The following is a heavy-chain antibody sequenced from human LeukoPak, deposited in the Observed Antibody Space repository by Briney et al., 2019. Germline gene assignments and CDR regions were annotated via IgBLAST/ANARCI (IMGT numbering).Heavy chain of an antibody. D-gene: IGHD2-21*02. V-gene: IGHV3-23*01. J-gene: IGHJ4*02. CDR1: GFTFSAYS. Sequence: GGSLRLSCVASGFTFSAYSMTWVRQAPGKGLDWVSSISVSGGGTHCADSVRGRFTISRDNSKNTLYLHMNSLRAEDTAVYYCVKDWRDESNCGGDCLQYWGQGTLVTVSS. CDR2: ISVSGGGT. CDR3: VKDWRDESNCGGDCLQY.